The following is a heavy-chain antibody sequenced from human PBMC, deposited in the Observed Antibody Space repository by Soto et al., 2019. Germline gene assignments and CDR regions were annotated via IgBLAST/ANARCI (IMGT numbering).Heavy chain of an antibody. D-gene: IGHD2-8*02. V-gene: IGHV1-2*02. CDR2: INPNSGGT. J-gene: IGHJ4*02. CDR3: ASDTGTYYYDS. Sequence: ASVKVSCKASGYTFTGYYMHWVRQAPGQGLEWMGWINPNSGGTNYAQKFQGRVTMTTDTSTSAAYMELGSLRSDDTAVYYCASDTGTYYYDSWGQGILVTVSS. CDR1: GYTFTGYY.